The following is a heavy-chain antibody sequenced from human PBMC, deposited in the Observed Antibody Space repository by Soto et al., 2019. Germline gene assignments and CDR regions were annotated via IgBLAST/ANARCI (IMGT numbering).Heavy chain of an antibody. CDR2: TYYRSNWYT. D-gene: IGHD2-8*01. CDR1: WESVSTNSAT. V-gene: IGHV6-1*01. CDR3: ARLIGNSWLDS. Sequence: PSQTLSLTCAISWESVSTNSATWDWIRPSPSRGLEWLGRTYYRSNWYTDYAVSVKGRITISPDTSNNQLSLQLNSVTPDDTAVYYCARLIGNSWLDSWGQGTLVTVS. J-gene: IGHJ5*01.